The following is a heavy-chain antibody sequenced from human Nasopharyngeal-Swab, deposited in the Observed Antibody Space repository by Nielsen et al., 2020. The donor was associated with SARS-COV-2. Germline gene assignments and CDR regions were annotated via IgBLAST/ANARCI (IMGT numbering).Heavy chain of an antibody. CDR3: ARDYGGNSGWFDP. V-gene: IGHV1-58*01. D-gene: IGHD4-23*01. CDR2: IVVGSGNT. Sequence: SVKVSCKASGFTFTSSAVQWVRQARGQRLEWIGWIVVGSGNTNYAQKFQERVTITRDMSTSTAYMELSSLKSEDTAVYYCARDYGGNSGWFDPWGQGTLVTVSS. CDR1: GFTFTSSA. J-gene: IGHJ5*02.